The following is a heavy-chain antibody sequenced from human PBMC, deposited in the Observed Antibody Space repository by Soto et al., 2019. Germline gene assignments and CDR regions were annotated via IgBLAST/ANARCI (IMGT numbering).Heavy chain of an antibody. V-gene: IGHV3-23*01. CDR2: ISGSGGST. J-gene: IGHJ5*02. CDR3: AKAVLVAAAGYNWFDP. Sequence: HPGGSLRLSCAASGFTFSSYAMSWVRQAPGKGLEWVSAISGSGGSTYYADSVKGRFTISRDNPKNTLYLQMNSLRAEDTAVYYCAKAVLVAAAGYNWFDPWGQGTLVTVSS. D-gene: IGHD6-13*01. CDR1: GFTFSSYA.